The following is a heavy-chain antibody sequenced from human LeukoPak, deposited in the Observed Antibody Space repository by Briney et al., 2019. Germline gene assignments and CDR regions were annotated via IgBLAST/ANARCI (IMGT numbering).Heavy chain of an antibody. J-gene: IGHJ4*02. V-gene: IGHV1-2*02. CDR3: TREDY. CDR1: GYSFTGHY. CDR2: IHPNSGGT. Sequence: GASVKVSCKASGYSFTGHYLHWMRQAPGQGLEWMGWIHPNSGGTHYAQKFQGRLTITRDTSLNTVYMELNRLISDDTAVYYCTREDYWGQETLVTVSS.